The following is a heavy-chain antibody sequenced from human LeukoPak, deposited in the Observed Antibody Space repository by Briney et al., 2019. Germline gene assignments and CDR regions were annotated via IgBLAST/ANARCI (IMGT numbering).Heavy chain of an antibody. Sequence: PSETLSLTCAVYGGSFSGYYWSWIRQPPGKGLEWIGEINHSGSTNYNPSLKSRVTMSVDTSKNQFSLKLSSVTAADTAVYYCARAGSEYSYGFVDYWGQGTLVTVSS. CDR3: ARAGSEYSYGFVDY. CDR2: INHSGST. V-gene: IGHV4-34*01. J-gene: IGHJ4*02. D-gene: IGHD5-18*01. CDR1: GGSFSGYY.